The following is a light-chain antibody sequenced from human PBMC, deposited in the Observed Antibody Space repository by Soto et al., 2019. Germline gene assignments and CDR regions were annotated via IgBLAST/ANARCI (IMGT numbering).Light chain of an antibody. CDR2: GAS. CDR1: QSVSSN. CDR3: QQYNNWPPMT. J-gene: IGKJ1*01. V-gene: IGKV3-15*01. Sequence: IVMTQSPATLSLSPGERATLSCRASQSVSSNLACYQKKPGQAPRLLLYGASTRATGIPARFGGSGSGTELTLTISSLQSEDFAVYYCQQYNNWPPMTFGQGTKVDI.